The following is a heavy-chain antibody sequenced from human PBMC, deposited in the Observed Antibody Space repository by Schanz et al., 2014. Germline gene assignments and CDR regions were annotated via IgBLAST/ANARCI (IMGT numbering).Heavy chain of an antibody. D-gene: IGHD3-16*01. J-gene: IGHJ3*01. Sequence: QVRLVESGGGVVQPGRSLRLSCAASGFTFSSYGMHWVRQVPGKGLEWVAVTSTDGTKTYYAASVRGRFTISRDNSKNTVYLQMNSLRSEDTAVYYCTRDRGALINHNDALDLWGQGTMVSVSS. V-gene: IGHV3-30*19. CDR1: GFTFSSYG. CDR3: TRDRGALINHNDALDL. CDR2: TSTDGTKT.